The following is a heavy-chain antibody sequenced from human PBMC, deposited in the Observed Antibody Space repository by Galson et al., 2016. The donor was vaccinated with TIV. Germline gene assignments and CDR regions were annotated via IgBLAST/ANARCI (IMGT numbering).Heavy chain of an antibody. CDR1: GFSVSANY. Sequence: CLRLSCAASGFSVSANYINWVRQAPGKGLEWDSICSHSDYKNYADPVTGRFTISRDNSKHTVSLHMSRLGVEDTAVYYGARERRHCGDNCYLSYYFGMDVWCQGTTVTVSS. D-gene: IGHD2-21*01. CDR3: ARERRHCGDNCYLSYYFGMDV. CDR2: CSHSDYK. V-gene: IGHV3-66*03. J-gene: IGHJ6*02.